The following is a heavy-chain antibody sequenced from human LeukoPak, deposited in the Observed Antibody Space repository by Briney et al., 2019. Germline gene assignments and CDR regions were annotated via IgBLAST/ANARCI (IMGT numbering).Heavy chain of an antibody. CDR2: IIPIFGTA. J-gene: IGHJ6*02. CDR1: GGTFSSYA. CDR3: ARGDIVVVPADIDHYYYGMDV. D-gene: IGHD2-2*02. V-gene: IGHV1-69*13. Sequence: SVKVFCTASGGTFSSYAISWVRQAPGQGLEWMGGIIPIFGTANYAQKFQGRVTITADESTSTAYMELSSLRSEDTAVYYCARGDIVVVPADIDHYYYGMDVWGQGTTVTVSS.